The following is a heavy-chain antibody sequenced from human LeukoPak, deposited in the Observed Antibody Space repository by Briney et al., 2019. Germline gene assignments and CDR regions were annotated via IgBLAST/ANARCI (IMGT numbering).Heavy chain of an antibody. CDR2: MNPNSGNT. CDR1: GYTFTSYD. D-gene: IGHD2-2*01. CDR3: ARAETYCSSTSCYAVGAFDI. J-gene: IGHJ3*02. Sequence: ASVKVSCKASGYTFTSYDINWVRQATGQGLEWMGWMNPNSGNTGYAQKFQGRVTMTRNTSISTAYMELSSLRSEDTAVYYCARAETYCSSTSCYAVGAFDIWGHGTMVTVSS. V-gene: IGHV1-8*01.